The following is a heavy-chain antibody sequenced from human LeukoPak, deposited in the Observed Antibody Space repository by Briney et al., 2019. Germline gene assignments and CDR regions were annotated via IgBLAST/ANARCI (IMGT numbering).Heavy chain of an antibody. CDR2: ISAYNGNT. J-gene: IGHJ4*02. CDR1: GYTFTSNG. CDR3: ARDLVGSHTGYSSGAWDY. V-gene: IGHV1-18*01. D-gene: IGHD3-9*01. Sequence: ASVKVSCKASGYTFTSNGISWVRQAPGQGLEWMGWISAYNGNTNYEQKLQGRVTMTTDTSTSTAYMELRSLRSDDTAVYYCARDLVGSHTGYSSGAWDYWGQGTLVTVSS.